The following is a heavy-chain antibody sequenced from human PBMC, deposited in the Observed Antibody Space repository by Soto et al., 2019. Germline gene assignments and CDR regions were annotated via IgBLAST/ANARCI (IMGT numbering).Heavy chain of an antibody. D-gene: IGHD6-19*01. CDR2: IYSIGST. J-gene: IGHJ5*02. Sequence: SETLSLTCTVSGVSIIGYYWSWLLQPPGKGLEWIGYIYSIGSTNYNPSLRSRVTMSIDTSQEQFSLKLSSVTATDTAVYYCAIFVNLPLAGTGFYSWGRGTLVIVAS. CDR1: GVSIIGYY. V-gene: IGHV4-4*08. CDR3: AIFVNLPLAGTGFYS.